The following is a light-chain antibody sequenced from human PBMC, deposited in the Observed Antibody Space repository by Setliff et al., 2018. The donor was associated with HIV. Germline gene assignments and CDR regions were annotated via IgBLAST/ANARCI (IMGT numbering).Light chain of an antibody. V-gene: IGLV2-14*01. CDR2: EVR. Sequence: QSLLTQPASVSGSPGQSITISCTGTSSDVGGYNYVSWYQQHPGKAPKLIIYEVRNRPSGVSNRFSGSTSGNTASLTISGLQAEDEADYFCCSFTTSDTGVFGGGTKVTVL. J-gene: IGLJ3*02. CDR3: CSFTTSDTGV. CDR1: SSDVGGYNY.